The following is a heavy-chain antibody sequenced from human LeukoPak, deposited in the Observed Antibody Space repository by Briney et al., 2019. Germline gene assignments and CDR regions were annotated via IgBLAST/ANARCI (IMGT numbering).Heavy chain of an antibody. J-gene: IGHJ6*02. CDR3: ARGFLPKTTYGMDV. D-gene: IGHD1-14*01. CDR2: IYYSGST. CDR1: GGSISSYY. V-gene: IGHV4-59*01. Sequence: SETLSLTCTVSGGSISSYYWSWIRQPPGKGLEWIGYIYYSGSTNYNPSLKSRVTISVDASKNQFSLKLSSVTAADTAVYYCARGFLPKTTYGMDVWGQGTTVTVSS.